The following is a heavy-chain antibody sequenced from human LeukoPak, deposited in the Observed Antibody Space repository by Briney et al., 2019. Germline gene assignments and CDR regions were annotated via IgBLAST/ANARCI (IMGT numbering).Heavy chain of an antibody. V-gene: IGHV1-18*01. CDR2: ISAYNGNT. J-gene: IGHJ4*02. Sequence: ASVKVSCKASGYTFTSYGISWVRQAPGQGLEWMGWISAYNGNTNYAQKLQGRVTMTTDTSTSTAYMEVSSLRSEDTAVYYCARVIPAAGSTFDFWGQGTLVTVSS. CDR3: ARVIPAAGSTFDF. CDR1: GYTFTSYG. D-gene: IGHD6-13*01.